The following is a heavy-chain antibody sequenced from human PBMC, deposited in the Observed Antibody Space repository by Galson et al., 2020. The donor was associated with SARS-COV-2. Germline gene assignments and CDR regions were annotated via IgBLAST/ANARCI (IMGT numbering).Heavy chain of an antibody. V-gene: IGHV3-48*03. CDR3: ASLFPNFFIRALSTSPHRGDYYYGMDV. Sequence: GGSLRLSCAASGFTFSSYEMNWVRQAPGKGLEWVSYISSSGSTIYYADSVKGRFTISRDNAKNSLYLQMNSLRAEDTAVYYCASLFPNFFIRALSTSPHRGDYYYGMDVWGQGTTVTVSS. CDR1: GFTFSSYE. J-gene: IGHJ6*02. CDR2: ISSSGSTI. D-gene: IGHD1-26*01.